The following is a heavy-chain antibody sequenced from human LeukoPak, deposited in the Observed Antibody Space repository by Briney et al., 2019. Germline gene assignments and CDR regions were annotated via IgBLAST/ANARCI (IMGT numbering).Heavy chain of an antibody. D-gene: IGHD2-15*01. CDR1: GGSISSGGYS. CDR2: IYYSGST. CDR3: ARGYCSGGSCYSPTVYYYMTS. J-gene: IGHJ6*03. Sequence: PSETLSLTCAVSGGSISSGGYSWSWIRQPPGKGLEWIGYIYYSGSTYYNPSLKSRVTISVDTSKNQFSLKLSSVTAADTAVYYCARGYCSGGSCYSPTVYYYMTSGAKGPRSPSP. V-gene: IGHV4-30-4*07.